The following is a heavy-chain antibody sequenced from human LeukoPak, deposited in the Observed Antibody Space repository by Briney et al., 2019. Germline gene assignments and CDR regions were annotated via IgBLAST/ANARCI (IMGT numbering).Heavy chain of an antibody. Sequence: GGSLRLSCVASGFSFNTYGMHWVRQAPGKGPEWVAFIRNDGSKKFYADALKGRFTISRDNSKNTLYLQVNSLRLDDTAVYYCARGHSGWYDYWGQGTLVTVSS. D-gene: IGHD6-19*01. J-gene: IGHJ4*02. CDR3: ARGHSGWYDY. CDR2: IRNDGSKK. CDR1: GFSFNTYG. V-gene: IGHV3-30*02.